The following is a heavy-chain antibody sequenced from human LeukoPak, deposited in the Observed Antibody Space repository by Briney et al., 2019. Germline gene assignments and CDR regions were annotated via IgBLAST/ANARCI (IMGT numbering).Heavy chain of an antibody. D-gene: IGHD3-10*01. CDR2: ISSSSSYI. CDR3: ARDPNMVRGVIIYYYGMDV. V-gene: IGHV3-21*01. J-gene: IGHJ6*02. CDR1: GFTFSSYS. Sequence: GGSLRLSCAASGFTFSSYSMNWVRQAPGKGLEWDSSISSSSSYIYYADSVKGRFTISRDNAKNSLYLQMNSLRAEDTAVYYCARDPNMVRGVIIYYYGMDVWGQGTTVTVSS.